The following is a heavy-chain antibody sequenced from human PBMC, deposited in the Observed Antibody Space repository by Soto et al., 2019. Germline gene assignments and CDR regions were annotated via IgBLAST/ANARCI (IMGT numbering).Heavy chain of an antibody. D-gene: IGHD6-13*01. J-gene: IGHJ6*02. CDR3: ARIAASGRGWDV. V-gene: IGHV3-7*01. Sequence: EVQLVESGGGLVQPGGSLRLSCVDSGFTFSSYWMSWVRQAPVEGLEWVGNIKQDESEENYVDSVKGRFTISRDNAKNSMYLQMNSLRVEDTAVYYCARIAASGRGWDVWGQGTTVVVSS. CDR1: GFTFSSYW. CDR2: IKQDESEE.